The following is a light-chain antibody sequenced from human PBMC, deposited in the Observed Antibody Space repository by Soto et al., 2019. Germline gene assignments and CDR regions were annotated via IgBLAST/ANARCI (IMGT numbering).Light chain of an antibody. Sequence: EIVLTQAPGTLSLSPVERATLSCRASQSVSTNYLAWYQQKPGQAPRLLIYGASNRATGIPDRFSGSGSGTDFTLTISRLEPEDFAVYYCQQYGSSGTFGQGTKVDIK. V-gene: IGKV3-20*01. CDR2: GAS. J-gene: IGKJ1*01. CDR3: QQYGSSGT. CDR1: QSVSTNY.